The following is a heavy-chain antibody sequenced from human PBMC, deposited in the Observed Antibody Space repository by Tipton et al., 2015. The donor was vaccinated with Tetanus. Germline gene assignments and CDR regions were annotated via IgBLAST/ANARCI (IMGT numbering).Heavy chain of an antibody. Sequence: SLRLSCVASGFTFRSYGMSWVRQAPGKGLEWVANIKGDGSEKNYVDSLKGRFTISRDNAKNSLYLQMSSLRVEDTAVYYCAREHWDALTWGQGTTVVVSS. V-gene: IGHV3-7*01. D-gene: IGHD3-16*01. J-gene: IGHJ6*02. CDR2: IKGDGSEK. CDR3: AREHWDALT. CDR1: GFTFRSYG.